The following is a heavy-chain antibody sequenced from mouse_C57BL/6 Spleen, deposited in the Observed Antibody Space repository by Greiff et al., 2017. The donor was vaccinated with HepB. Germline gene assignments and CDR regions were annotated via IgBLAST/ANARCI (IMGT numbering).Heavy chain of an antibody. CDR2: INPNNGGT. CDR1: GYTFTDYY. J-gene: IGHJ2*01. D-gene: IGHD2-12*01. CDR3: ARSDAYEGVDY. V-gene: IGHV1-26*01. Sequence: VQLQQSGPELVKPGASVKISCKASGYTFTDYYMNWVKQSHGKSLEWIGDINPNNGGTSYNQKFKGKATLTVDKSSSTAYMELRSLTSEDSAVYYCARSDAYEGVDYWGQGTTLTVSS.